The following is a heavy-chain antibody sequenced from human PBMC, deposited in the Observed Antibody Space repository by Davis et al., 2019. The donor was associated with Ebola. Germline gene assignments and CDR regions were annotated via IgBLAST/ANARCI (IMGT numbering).Heavy chain of an antibody. CDR1: GFTFSSYA. V-gene: IGHV3-23*01. Sequence: PGGSLRLSCAASGFTFSSYAMSWVRQAPGKGLEWVSAISGNGGSTYYADSVKGRFTISRDNSKNTLNLQMNSLRAEDTAVYYCAKDQYRDIVELPAAWGADYYYGMDVSGQGTTVTVSS. CDR2: ISGNGGST. J-gene: IGHJ6*02. D-gene: IGHD2-2*01. CDR3: AKDQYRDIVELPAAWGADYYYGMDV.